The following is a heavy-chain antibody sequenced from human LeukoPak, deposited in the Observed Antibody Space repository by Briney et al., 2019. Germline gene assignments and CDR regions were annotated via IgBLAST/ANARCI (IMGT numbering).Heavy chain of an antibody. V-gene: IGHV4-59*01. J-gene: IGHJ4*02. CDR3: ARAKYCSSTSCYDTGGFDY. Sequence: SETLSLTCTVSGGSISSYYWSWLRQPPGKGLEWIGYIYYSGSTNYNPSLKSRVTISVDTSKNQFSLKLSSVTAADTAVYYCARAKYCSSTSCYDTGGFDYWGQGTLVTVSS. D-gene: IGHD2-2*01. CDR1: GGSISSYY. CDR2: IYYSGST.